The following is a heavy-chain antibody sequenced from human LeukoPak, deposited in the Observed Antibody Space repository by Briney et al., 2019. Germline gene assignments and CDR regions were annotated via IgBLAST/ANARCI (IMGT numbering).Heavy chain of an antibody. CDR2: INEGGSEK. D-gene: IGHD3-16*01. CDR1: GFTFSSYW. Sequence: GGSLRLSCAASGFTFSSYWMTWVRQAPGKGLEWVANINEGGSEKYYVDSVMGRFTISRDNAKNSLYLQMNSLGAEDTAVYYCARDATRGGDFDYWGQGTLVTVSS. CDR3: ARDATRGGDFDY. J-gene: IGHJ4*02. V-gene: IGHV3-7*01.